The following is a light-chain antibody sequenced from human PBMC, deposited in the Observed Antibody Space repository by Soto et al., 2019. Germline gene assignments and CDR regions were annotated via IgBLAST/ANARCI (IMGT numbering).Light chain of an antibody. CDR3: QHRSNWPPWT. Sequence: EIVLTQSPATLSLSPGERATLSCRASQSVNSHLAWYQQKPGKAPRLLIYDASTRATGIPARFSGSGSGTDFTLTISSLESEDFAVYYCQHRSNWPPWTFGQGTKVEIK. V-gene: IGKV3-11*01. CDR2: DAS. J-gene: IGKJ1*01. CDR1: QSVNSH.